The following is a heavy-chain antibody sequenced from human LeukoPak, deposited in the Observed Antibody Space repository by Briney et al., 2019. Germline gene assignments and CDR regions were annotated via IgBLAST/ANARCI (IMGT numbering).Heavy chain of an antibody. CDR1: GSSINSHY. Sequence: SDTLSLTCSVSGSSINSHYWSWIRQSPGKGLERIGYVFNGGSTNYNPSLKSRVTMSLDTSRDQFSLRLSSVTAADTAIYYCASRPADSTWYGVFDYWSQGTLVTVSS. CDR2: VFNGGST. CDR3: ASRPADSTWYGVFDY. V-gene: IGHV4-59*11. J-gene: IGHJ4*02. D-gene: IGHD6-13*01.